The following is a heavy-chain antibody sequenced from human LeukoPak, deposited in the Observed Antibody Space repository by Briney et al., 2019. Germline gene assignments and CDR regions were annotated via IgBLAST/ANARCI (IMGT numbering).Heavy chain of an antibody. V-gene: IGHV3-30-3*01. Sequence: GGSLRLSCAASGLTFSSYAMHWVRQAPGKGLEWVAVISYDGSNKYYADSVKGRFTISRDNSKNTLYLQMNSLRAEDTAAYYCARGARVYLREVYYYGMDVWGQGTTVTVSS. CDR2: ISYDGSNK. CDR3: ARGARVYLREVYYYGMDV. CDR1: GLTFSSYA. J-gene: IGHJ6*02. D-gene: IGHD3-10*01.